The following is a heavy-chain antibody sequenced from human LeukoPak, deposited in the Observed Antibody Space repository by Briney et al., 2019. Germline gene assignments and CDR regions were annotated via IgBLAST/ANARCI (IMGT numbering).Heavy chain of an antibody. V-gene: IGHV4-59*01. J-gene: IGHJ4*02. CDR1: GGSISSYY. Sequence: SETLSLTCIVSGGSISSYYWNWIRQPPGKGLEWIGDIFYSGSTNYTPSLKNRVTISVDTSKNHFSLRLRSVTAADTAVYYCARDPRRWGEHYFDYWGQGTPVTVSS. CDR2: IFYSGST. D-gene: IGHD1-26*01. CDR3: ARDPRRWGEHYFDY.